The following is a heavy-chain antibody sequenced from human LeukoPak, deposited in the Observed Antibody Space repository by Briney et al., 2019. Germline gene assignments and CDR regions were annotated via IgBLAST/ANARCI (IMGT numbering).Heavy chain of an antibody. CDR1: GGSTTSYY. J-gene: IGHJ5*02. CDR2: IYKSVRT. V-gene: IGHV4-59*08. D-gene: IGHD3-3*01. Sequence: PSQTLSLTCTLSGGSTTSYYWGWSRHPPGKGQGWVGYIYKSVRTNYNTSLKSRVTISVDTSNNQFSLKLSAVTAAHTAVYYSARHQISFLERTRFDPWGEGTLVTVSS. CDR3: ARHQISFLERTRFDP.